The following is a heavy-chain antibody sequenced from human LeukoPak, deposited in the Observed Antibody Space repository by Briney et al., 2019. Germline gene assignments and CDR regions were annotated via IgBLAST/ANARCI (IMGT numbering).Heavy chain of an antibody. CDR2: VWYDRSKT. V-gene: IGHV3-33*08. J-gene: IGHJ4*02. Sequence: GGSLRLSCAASGFIFSTYVMHWVRQAPGKGLEWVAVVWYDRSKTYSADSVKGRITISRDDSKNTLYLQMNSLKAEDTAVYYCARGVDYYDSGGTIYYWGQGTLVTVSS. CDR3: ARGVDYYDSGGTIYY. D-gene: IGHD3-22*01. CDR1: GFIFSTYV.